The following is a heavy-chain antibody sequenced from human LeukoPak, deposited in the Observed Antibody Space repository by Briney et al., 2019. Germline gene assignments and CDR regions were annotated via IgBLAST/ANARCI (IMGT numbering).Heavy chain of an antibody. CDR3: ARGPSGDYYDSSGYKIDY. CDR1: GGSISSGGYS. Sequence: PSETLSLTCAVSGGSISSGGYSWSWIRQHPGKGLEWIGYIYYSGSTYYNPSLKSRVTISVDTSKNQFSLKLSSVTAADTAVYYCARGPSGDYYDSSGYKIDYWGQGTLVTVSS. J-gene: IGHJ4*02. V-gene: IGHV4-31*11. CDR2: IYYSGST. D-gene: IGHD3-22*01.